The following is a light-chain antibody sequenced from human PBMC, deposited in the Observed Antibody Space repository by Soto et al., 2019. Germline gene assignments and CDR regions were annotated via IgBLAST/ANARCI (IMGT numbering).Light chain of an antibody. CDR2: AVN. V-gene: IGLV2-11*01. J-gene: IGLJ1*01. CDR3: QSYDRSLSGSF. CDR1: SSDVANYNY. Sequence: QSALTQPHSVSGSPGQSVTISCTRTSSDVANYNYVSWYQQHPGKAPKLMIYAVNKRPSGVPYRFSGSKSGNTASLTISGLQAEDEADYYCQSYDRSLSGSFFGTGTKLTLL.